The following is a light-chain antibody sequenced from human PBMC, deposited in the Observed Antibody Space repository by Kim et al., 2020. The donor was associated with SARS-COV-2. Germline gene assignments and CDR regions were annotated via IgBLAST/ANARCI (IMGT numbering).Light chain of an antibody. CDR3: QQFKSYPYT. CDR2: EAS. Sequence: IQLTQSPSSLSASVGDRVSITCRASQGLTNTFLAWYQQKPGKAPNLLIYEASTLQSGVPTRFGGSGFGTEFTLTISSLQPEDFATYYCQQFKSYPYTFGQGTKLEI. J-gene: IGKJ2*01. V-gene: IGKV1-9*01. CDR1: QGLTNTF.